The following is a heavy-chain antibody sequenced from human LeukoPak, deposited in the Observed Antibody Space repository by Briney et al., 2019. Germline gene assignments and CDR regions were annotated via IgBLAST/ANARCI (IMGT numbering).Heavy chain of an antibody. CDR2: ISWNSGSI. CDR1: GFTFDDYA. V-gene: IGHV3-9*01. Sequence: GRSLRLSCAASGFTFDDYAMHWVRQAPGKGPEWVSGISWNSGSIGYADSVKGRFTISRDNAKNSLYLQMNSLRAEDTALYYCAKDNSLSNFDYWGQGTLVTVSS. D-gene: IGHD2/OR15-2a*01. J-gene: IGHJ4*02. CDR3: AKDNSLSNFDY.